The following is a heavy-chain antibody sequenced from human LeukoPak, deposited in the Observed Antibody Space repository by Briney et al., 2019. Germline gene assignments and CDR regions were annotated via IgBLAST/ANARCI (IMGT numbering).Heavy chain of an antibody. V-gene: IGHV3-43*01. D-gene: IGHD4-11*01. CDR2: ISWDGGST. J-gene: IGHJ4*02. CDR3: AKDRKQKVTTRGVFDY. Sequence: GGSLRLSCAASGFTFDDYTMHWVRQAPGKGLEWVSLISWDGGSTYYADSVKGRFTISRGNSKNSLYLQMNSLRTEDTALYYCAKDRKQKVTTRGVFDYWGQGTLVTVSS. CDR1: GFTFDDYT.